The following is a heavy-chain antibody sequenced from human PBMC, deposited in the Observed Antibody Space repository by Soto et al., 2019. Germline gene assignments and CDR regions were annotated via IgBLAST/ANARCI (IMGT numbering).Heavy chain of an antibody. CDR2: IYHSGST. Sequence: QVQLQESGPGLVKPSGTLSLICAVSGGSINNTNWWSWVRQSPGKGLEWIGEIYHSGSTTYNPSLKSRVTISVDTSKNQFSLNLSSVTAADTAVYYCAKGEYDYVWGSYRINWFDPWGQGTLVTVSS. J-gene: IGHJ5*02. CDR3: AKGEYDYVWGSYRINWFDP. V-gene: IGHV4-4*02. CDR1: GGSINNTNW. D-gene: IGHD3-16*01.